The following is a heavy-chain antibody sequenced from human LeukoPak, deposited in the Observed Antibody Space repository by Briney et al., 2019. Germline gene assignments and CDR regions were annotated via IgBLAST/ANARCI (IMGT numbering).Heavy chain of an antibody. V-gene: IGHV3-48*01. CDR3: ARDKLYDFWSGYSYYYYGMDV. CDR1: GFTFSSYS. CDR2: ISSSSSTI. D-gene: IGHD3-3*01. Sequence: GGSLRLSCAASGFTFSSYSMNWVRQAPGKGLEWVSYISSSSSTIYYADSVKGRFTISRDNAKNSLYLQMNSLRAEDTAVYYCARDKLYDFWSGYSYYYYGMDVWGQGTTVTVSS. J-gene: IGHJ6*02.